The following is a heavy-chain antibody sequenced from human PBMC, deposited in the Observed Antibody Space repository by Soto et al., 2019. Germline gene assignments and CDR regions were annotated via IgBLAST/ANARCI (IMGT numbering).Heavy chain of an antibody. D-gene: IGHD2-2*01. Sequence: PGGSLRLSCAASGFTFSDYYMSWIRQAPGKGLEWVSYISSSSSYTNYADSVKGRFTISRDNAKNSLYLQMNSLRAEDTAVYYCSRSRVVPLGVLDYWGQGSLATXSS. V-gene: IGHV3-11*03. CDR2: ISSSSSYT. CDR1: GFTFSDYY. CDR3: SRSRVVPLGVLDY. J-gene: IGHJ4*02.